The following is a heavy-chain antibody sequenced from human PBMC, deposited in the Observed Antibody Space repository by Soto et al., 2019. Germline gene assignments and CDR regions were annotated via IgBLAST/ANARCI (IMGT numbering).Heavy chain of an antibody. J-gene: IGHJ4*02. D-gene: IGHD3-22*01. V-gene: IGHV4-39*01. CDR3: VGSGYSPFDY. Sequence: QLQLQESGPGLVKPSETLSLTCTVSGGSISSSSYYWGWIRQPPGKGLEWIGSLYYSGSTYYNPSLKDRVTMSVDTSKNQFSLKLSSVTAADTAVYYCVGSGYSPFDYWGQGTLFTVSS. CDR2: LYYSGST. CDR1: GGSISSSSYY.